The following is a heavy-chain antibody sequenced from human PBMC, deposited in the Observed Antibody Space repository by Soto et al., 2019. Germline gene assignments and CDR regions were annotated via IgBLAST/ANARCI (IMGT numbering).Heavy chain of an antibody. CDR2: ITPSSGST. CDR3: ARDLVPIWNYVGLAPGAQHWFDP. D-gene: IGHD1-7*01. J-gene: IGHJ5*02. Sequence: QVQLVQSGAEVRKPGASVKVSCKASGYTFNNYFMHWVRQAPAQGLEWMGVITPSSGSTTYAQRFQGRPTMTRDTSTSTVDMELRSLRSEDTAVYFCARDLVPIWNYVGLAPGAQHWFDPWGQGTLVTVSS. CDR1: GYTFNNYF. V-gene: IGHV1-46*02.